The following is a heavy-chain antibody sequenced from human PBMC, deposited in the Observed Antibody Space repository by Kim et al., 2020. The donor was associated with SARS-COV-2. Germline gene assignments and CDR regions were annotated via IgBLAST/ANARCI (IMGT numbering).Heavy chain of an antibody. J-gene: IGHJ4*02. CDR3: ARHVKSGSYYDDY. D-gene: IGHD1-26*01. Sequence: STPSLRSRLTISVDTSKNQFSLMLSSVTAADTALYYCARHVKSGSYYDDYWGQGTLVTVSS. V-gene: IGHV4-39*01.